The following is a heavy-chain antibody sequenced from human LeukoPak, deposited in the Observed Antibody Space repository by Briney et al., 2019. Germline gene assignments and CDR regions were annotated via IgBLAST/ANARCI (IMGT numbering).Heavy chain of an antibody. CDR1: GYTFTGYF. CDR3: ARAQYYYPHHYYVY. Sequence: ASVKVSCTASGYTFTGYFMNWVRQAPGQGLEWMGWINPNSGDTTYAQTFQGRVTMTRDTSTSTAYMELSRLRSDDTAVYYCARAQYYYPHHYYVYWGQGTLVTVSS. CDR2: INPNSGDT. J-gene: IGHJ4*02. V-gene: IGHV1-2*02. D-gene: IGHD3-10*01.